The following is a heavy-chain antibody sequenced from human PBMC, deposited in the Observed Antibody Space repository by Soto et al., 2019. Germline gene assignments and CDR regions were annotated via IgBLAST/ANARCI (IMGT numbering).Heavy chain of an antibody. CDR1: GGSISSGGYY. D-gene: IGHD2-21*02. J-gene: IGHJ4*02. Sequence: SETLSLTCTVSGGSISSGGYYWNWIRQYPGKGLEWIAYIYQSGTPYYNPSLKSRATISIDRSKNQFSLMLDSVTAADTAVYYCARDLRLDSWGPGTLVNVSS. CDR2: IYQSGTP. CDR3: ARDLRLDS. V-gene: IGHV4-31*03.